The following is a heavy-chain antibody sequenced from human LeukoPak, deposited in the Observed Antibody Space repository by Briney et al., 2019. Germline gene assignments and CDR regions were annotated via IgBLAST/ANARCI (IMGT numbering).Heavy chain of an antibody. D-gene: IGHD6-13*01. Sequence: VKPSETLSLTCTVSDGAITGYYWGWIRQPPGKGLDWIGHLHYGGSTNYTPSLKSRVTISVDTSKNHFSLKLSSVTAADTAVYYCARGYSTSWTYYFDYWGQGALVTVSS. CDR2: LHYGGST. V-gene: IGHV4-59*01. J-gene: IGHJ4*02. CDR1: DGAITGYY. CDR3: ARGYSTSWTYYFDY.